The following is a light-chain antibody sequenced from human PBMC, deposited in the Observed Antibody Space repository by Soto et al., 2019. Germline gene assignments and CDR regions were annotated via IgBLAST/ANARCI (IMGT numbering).Light chain of an antibody. CDR1: QTISIW. CDR2: YXS. CDR3: QQYNTYTRT. J-gene: IGKJ4*01. Sequence: DIQVTQAPSTLSSPVGDRVTTTXRASQTISIWLSWYQQKPGXAPKXXXYYXSTLDGGGPSRLSGRRSGTDFTLTISSLQPSDFATYYCQQYNTYTRTFGGGTKVDIK. V-gene: IGKV1-5*01.